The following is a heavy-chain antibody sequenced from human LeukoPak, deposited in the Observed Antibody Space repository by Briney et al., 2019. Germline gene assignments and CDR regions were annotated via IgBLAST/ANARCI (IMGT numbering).Heavy chain of an antibody. J-gene: IGHJ4*02. CDR3: ASVSAYCSSTSCYGTYYFDY. Sequence: GASVKVSCKASGGTFSRYAISWVRQAPGQGLEWMGGIIPMFDTANYAQKFQGRVTITADKSTSTAYMELSSLRSEDTAVYYCASVSAYCSSTSCYGTYYFDYWGQGTLVTVSS. CDR1: GGTFSRYA. CDR2: IIPMFDTA. D-gene: IGHD2-2*01. V-gene: IGHV1-69*06.